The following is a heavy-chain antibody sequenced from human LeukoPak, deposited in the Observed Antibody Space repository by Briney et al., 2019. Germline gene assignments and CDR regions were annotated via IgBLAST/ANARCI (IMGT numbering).Heavy chain of an antibody. CDR1: GFTFSSYT. Sequence: GGSLRLSCAASGFTFSSYTMNWVRQAPRKGLEWVTYISPSSISIKSADSVKGRFTISRDNAKNSLYLQMNCLRDEDTALYYCGKMTGLVDPFHYWGQGTLVTVSS. D-gene: IGHD3/OR15-3a*01. CDR3: GKMTGLVDPFHY. CDR2: ISPSSISI. J-gene: IGHJ4*02. V-gene: IGHV3-48*02.